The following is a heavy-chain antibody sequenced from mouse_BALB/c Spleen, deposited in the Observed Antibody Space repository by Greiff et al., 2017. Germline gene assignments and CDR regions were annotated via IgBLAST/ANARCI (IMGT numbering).Heavy chain of an antibody. CDR3: ARSSYSSYAWFAY. Sequence: EVQLVESGGGLVKPGGSLKLSCAASGFTFSDYYMYWVRQTPEHRLEWVATISDGGSYTYYTDSVKGRVTITRDNAKNNLYLQMSSLKSEDTAMYYCARSSYSSYAWFAYWGQGTLVTVSA. J-gene: IGHJ3*01. V-gene: IGHV5-4*02. CDR1: GFTFSDYY. CDR2: ISDGGSYT. D-gene: IGHD1-1*01.